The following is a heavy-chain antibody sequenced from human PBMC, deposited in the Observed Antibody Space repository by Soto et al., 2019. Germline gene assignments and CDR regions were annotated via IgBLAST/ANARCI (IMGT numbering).Heavy chain of an antibody. D-gene: IGHD1-1*01. CDR1: GGSISTYY. Sequence: QVQLQESGPGLAKPSETLSLTCTVSGGSISTYYWSWIRQPPGKGLEWIGYIYYSGSTNYNPSLRRGVTTAEDAPKNQFAGGGGSVTAAATPVFYGAGGGGTHIAYGGKGPRATFSS. CDR3: AGGGGTHIAY. CDR2: IYYSGST. V-gene: IGHV4-59*08. J-gene: IGHJ4*02.